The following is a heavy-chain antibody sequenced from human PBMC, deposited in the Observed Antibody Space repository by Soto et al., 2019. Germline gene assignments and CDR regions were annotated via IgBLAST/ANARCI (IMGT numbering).Heavy chain of an antibody. CDR3: AKIKSKTTVTEDAFDI. CDR1: GCTFSSYA. Sequence: PGGSLRLSCAASGCTFSSYAISWVRQAPGKGLEWVSAISGSGGSTYYADSVKGRFTISRDSSKNTLYLQMNSLRAEDTAVYYCAKIKSKTTVTEDAFDIWGQGTMVTVSS. J-gene: IGHJ3*02. D-gene: IGHD4-17*01. CDR2: ISGSGGST. V-gene: IGHV3-23*01.